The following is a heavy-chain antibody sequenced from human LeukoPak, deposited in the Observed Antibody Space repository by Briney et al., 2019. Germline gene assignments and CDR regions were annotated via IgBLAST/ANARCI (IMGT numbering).Heavy chain of an antibody. J-gene: IGHJ5*02. V-gene: IGHV4-30-4*01. Sequence: SQTLSLTCTVSGGSISSGDYYWSWIRQPPGKGLEWIGYIYYSGSTYYNPSLKSRVTISVDTSKNQFSLKLSSVTAADTAVYYCARGYGYCSSTSCYAYNWFDPWGQGALVTVSS. CDR2: IYYSGST. D-gene: IGHD2-2*01. CDR1: GGSISSGDYY. CDR3: ARGYGYCSSTSCYAYNWFDP.